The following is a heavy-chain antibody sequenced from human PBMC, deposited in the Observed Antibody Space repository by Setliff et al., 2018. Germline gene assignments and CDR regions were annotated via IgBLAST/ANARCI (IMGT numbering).Heavy chain of an antibody. D-gene: IGHD6-25*01. V-gene: IGHV5-51*01. CDR1: GYRFTTYW. J-gene: IGHJ3*02. CDR2: VFSGDSDT. Sequence: GESLKISCKGSGYRFTTYWIGWVRQMPGKGLEWMGIVFSGDSDTRYSPSFQGQVTMSADKSINTAYLQWNSLKASDTAMYYCARLGAPASHDAFDIWGQGTMVT. CDR3: ARLGAPASHDAFDI.